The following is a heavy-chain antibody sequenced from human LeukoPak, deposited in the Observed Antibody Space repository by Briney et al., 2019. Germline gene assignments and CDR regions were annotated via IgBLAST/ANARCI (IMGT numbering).Heavy chain of an antibody. CDR2: IYHSGST. CDR3: ARTLYSSGWCPFDY. J-gene: IGHJ4*02. Sequence: PSETLSLTCTVSGYSISSGYFWGWGRQPPGKGLEWIGKIYHSGSTYYNPSLKSRVTISVDTSKTQFSRKLSSVTAADTAVYYCARTLYSSGWCPFDYWGQGALVTVSS. D-gene: IGHD6-19*01. V-gene: IGHV4-38-2*02. CDR1: GYSISSGYF.